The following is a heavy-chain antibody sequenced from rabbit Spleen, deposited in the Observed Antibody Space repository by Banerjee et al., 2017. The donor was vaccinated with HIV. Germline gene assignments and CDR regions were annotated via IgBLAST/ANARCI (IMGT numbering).Heavy chain of an antibody. V-gene: IGHV1S40*01. Sequence: QSLEESGGGLVKPGGTLTLTCTVSGFSFSSSYYMCWVRQAPGKGLEWIACIDTGFGGSTYYASWAKGRFTISKTSSTTVTLQMTSLTAADTATYFCATYVDYDGDFNLWGQGTLVTVS. J-gene: IGHJ4*01. D-gene: IGHD2-1*01. CDR3: ATYVDYDGDFNL. CDR2: IDTGFGGST. CDR1: GFSFSSSYY.